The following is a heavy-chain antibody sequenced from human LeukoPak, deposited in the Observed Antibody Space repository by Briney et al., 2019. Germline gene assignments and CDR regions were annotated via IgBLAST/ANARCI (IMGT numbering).Heavy chain of an antibody. CDR1: GFTFSSYW. D-gene: IGHD6-13*01. V-gene: IGHV3-74*01. Sequence: GGSLRLSCAASGFTFSSYWMHWVRQAPGKGLVWVSRINSDGSSTSYADSVKGRFTISRDNAKNTLYLQMNSLRAEDTAVYFCARGSAAGSSWFDPWGQGTLVTVSS. CDR3: ARGSAAGSSWFDP. J-gene: IGHJ5*02. CDR2: INSDGSST.